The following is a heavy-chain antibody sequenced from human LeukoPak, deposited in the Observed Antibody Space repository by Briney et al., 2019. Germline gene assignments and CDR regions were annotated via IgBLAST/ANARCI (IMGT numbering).Heavy chain of an antibody. CDR3: ARRAAAGNGGFDY. J-gene: IGHJ4*02. V-gene: IGHV4-4*07. CDR1: GGSISSYY. CDR2: IYTSGNT. D-gene: IGHD6-13*01. Sequence: SETLSPTCTVSGGSISSYYWSWIRQPAGKGLEWIGRIYTSGNTNYNPSLKSRVTTSVDTSKNQFFLKMRSVTAADTAVYYCARRAAAGNGGFDYWGQGTLVTVSS.